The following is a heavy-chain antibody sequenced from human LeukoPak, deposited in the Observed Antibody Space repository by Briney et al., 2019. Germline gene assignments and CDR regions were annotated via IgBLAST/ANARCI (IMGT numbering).Heavy chain of an antibody. V-gene: IGHV3-48*03. CDR1: GFTFSSYE. CDR2: ISSSGSTI. D-gene: IGHD3-10*02. CDR3: ARDMDGVRPDERGAFDI. J-gene: IGHJ3*02. Sequence: GGSLRLSCAASGFTFSSYEMNWVRQAPGKGLEWVSYISSSGSTIYYADPVKGRFTISRDNAKNSLYLQMNSLRAEDTAVYYCARDMDGVRPDERGAFDIWGQGTMVTVSS.